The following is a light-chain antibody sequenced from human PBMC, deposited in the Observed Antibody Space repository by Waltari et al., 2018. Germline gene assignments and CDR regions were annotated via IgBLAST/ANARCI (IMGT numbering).Light chain of an antibody. CDR2: AAS. CDR1: QGISSY. Sequence: DIQLTQSPSFLSASVGDRVTITCRASQGISSYLAWYQRKAGKAPKLLIYAASSLQSGVPSRFSGSGSGTEFTLTISSLQPEDIATYYCQQLNSYPRTFGQGTRVEIK. CDR3: QQLNSYPRT. V-gene: IGKV1-9*01. J-gene: IGKJ1*01.